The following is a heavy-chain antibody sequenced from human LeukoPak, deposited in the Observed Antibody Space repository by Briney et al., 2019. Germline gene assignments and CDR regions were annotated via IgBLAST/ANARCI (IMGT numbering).Heavy chain of an antibody. Sequence: GASVKVSCKASGYTFTGYYMHWVRQAPGQGLEWMGWINPNSGGTNYAQKFQGWVTMTRDTSISTAYMELSRLRSDDTAVYYCARGEELFGLRIYYFDYWGQGTLVTVSS. V-gene: IGHV1-2*04. CDR3: ARGEELFGLRIYYFDY. CDR2: INPNSGGT. D-gene: IGHD3-10*01. J-gene: IGHJ4*02. CDR1: GYTFTGYY.